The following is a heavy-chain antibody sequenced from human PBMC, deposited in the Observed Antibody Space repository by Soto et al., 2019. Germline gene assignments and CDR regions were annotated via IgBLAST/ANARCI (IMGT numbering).Heavy chain of an antibody. CDR3: AKLAVEGLEYCSAGSFYFDY. Sequence: EVQLLASGGGLVQPGGSLRLSCAASGFIFSTYAMNWVRQAPGKGLEWVSGISGSGGTTYYADSVKRRFTISRDNSKNTLYLQMNRLRAEDTAINYYAKLAVEGLEYCSAGSFYFDYSSQGALVTFSS. CDR2: ISGSGGTT. J-gene: IGHJ4*02. V-gene: IGHV3-23*01. D-gene: IGHD2-15*01. CDR1: GFIFSTYA.